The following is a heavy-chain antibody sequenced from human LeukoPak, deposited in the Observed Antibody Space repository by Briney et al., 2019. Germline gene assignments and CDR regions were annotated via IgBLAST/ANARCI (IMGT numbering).Heavy chain of an antibody. J-gene: IGHJ6*02. CDR3: SKDSSSGSSYYFHGMEV. CDR1: GFTFSSYA. Sequence: GGSLRLSCAASGFTFSSYAMHWVRQAPGKGLEWVAVISYDGSNRYYADSVKGRFTISRDNSKNTLYLQMNSLTSEDTAVYYCSKDSSSGSSYYFHGMEVWGQGTTVTVSS. V-gene: IGHV3-30*18. CDR2: ISYDGSNR. D-gene: IGHD3-10*01.